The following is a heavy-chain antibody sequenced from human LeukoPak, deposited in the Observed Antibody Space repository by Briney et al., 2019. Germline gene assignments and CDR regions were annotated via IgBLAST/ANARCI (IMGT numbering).Heavy chain of an antibody. CDR1: GYTFTSYA. CDR3: ARAGLGSVLDAFDI. Sequence: ASVKVSCKASGYTFTSYAMNWVRQAPGQGLEWMGWINTNTGNPTYAQGSTGRFVFSLDTSVSTAYLQISSLKAEDTAVYYCARAGLGSVLDAFDIWGQGTMVTVSS. D-gene: IGHD3-9*01. J-gene: IGHJ3*02. V-gene: IGHV7-4-1*02. CDR2: INTNTGNP.